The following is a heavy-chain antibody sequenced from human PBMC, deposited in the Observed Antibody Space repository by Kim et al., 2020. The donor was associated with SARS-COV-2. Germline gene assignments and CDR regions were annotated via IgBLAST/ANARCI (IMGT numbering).Heavy chain of an antibody. Sequence: KNYVDSLKGRFSISRDNAKNSLFLQMNSLRAEDTAVYYCTRADQPGSMDVWGQGTTVTVSS. D-gene: IGHD6-13*01. CDR2: K. CDR3: TRADQPGSMDV. J-gene: IGHJ6*02. V-gene: IGHV3-7*03.